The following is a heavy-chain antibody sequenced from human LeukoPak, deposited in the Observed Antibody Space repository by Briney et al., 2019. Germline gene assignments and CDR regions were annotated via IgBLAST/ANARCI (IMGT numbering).Heavy chain of an antibody. CDR3: ARRSSGWYGGDDAFDI. J-gene: IGHJ3*02. D-gene: IGHD6-19*01. V-gene: IGHV4-59*08. CDR1: GGSISSYY. CDR2: IYYSGST. Sequence: SETLSLTCTVSGGSISSYYWSWIRQPPGKGLEWIGYIYYSGSTNYNPSLKSRVTISVDTSKNQFSLKLISVTAADTAVYYCARRSSGWYGGDDAFDIWGQGTMVTVSS.